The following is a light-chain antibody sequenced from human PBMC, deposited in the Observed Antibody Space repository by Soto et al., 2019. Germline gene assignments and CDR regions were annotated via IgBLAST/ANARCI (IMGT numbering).Light chain of an antibody. J-gene: IGKJ1*01. CDR1: QSVGSY. CDR2: DAS. CDR3: QQRSSWPT. V-gene: IGKV3-11*01. Sequence: EIVLTQSPATLSLSPGERATLSCRASQSVGSYLAWYQQKPGQAPRLLISDASNRATGIPARFSGSGSGTDFTLTISSLEPEDFEVYYCQQRSSWPTFGQGTKVEL.